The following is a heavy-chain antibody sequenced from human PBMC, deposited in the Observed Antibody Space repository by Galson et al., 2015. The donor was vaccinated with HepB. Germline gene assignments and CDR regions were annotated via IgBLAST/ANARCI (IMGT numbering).Heavy chain of an antibody. CDR1: GGTFSSYP. CDR2: IIPIFGTA. J-gene: IGHJ3*02. Sequence: SVKVSCKAFGGTFSSYPISWVRQAPGQGLEWMGGIIPIFGTANYAQKFQGRVTISADISTNTVYMELSSLRSEDTAVYYCARELRKSQGRGAFDIWGQGTMVTVSS. V-gene: IGHV1-69*06. CDR3: ARELRKSQGRGAFDI.